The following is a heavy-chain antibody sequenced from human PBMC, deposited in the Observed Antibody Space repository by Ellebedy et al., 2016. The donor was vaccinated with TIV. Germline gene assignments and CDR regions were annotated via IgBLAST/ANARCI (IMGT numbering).Heavy chain of an antibody. CDR2: IDRSDPSVSYT. CDR1: GYSFTLFW. D-gene: IGHD1-26*01. V-gene: IGHV5-10-1*01. CDR3: ARHELGSNAAFDY. Sequence: GESLKISXKGSGYSFTLFWISWVRQMPGKGLEWMGRIDRSDPSVSYTTYSPSFQGHVANSFDKSITTAYLQWSSLRASDTAMYYCARHELGSNAAFDYWGQGTLVTVSS. J-gene: IGHJ4*02.